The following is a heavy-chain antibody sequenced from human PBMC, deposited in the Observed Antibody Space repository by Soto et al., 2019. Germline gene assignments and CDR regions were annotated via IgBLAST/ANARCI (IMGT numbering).Heavy chain of an antibody. Sequence: PGEALKISCKGSGYSFTTYWIGWVREMPGKGLERRGVIYPGDSDIRFSPSFQDQVTISADMSLSTAYLHWSSLRVSGTAMHYCARQEYRYDTNPFGYWGQGTLVTVSS. J-gene: IGHJ4*02. CDR3: ARQEYRYDTNPFGY. D-gene: IGHD3-22*01. CDR2: IYPGDSDI. CDR1: GYSFTTYW. V-gene: IGHV5-51*01.